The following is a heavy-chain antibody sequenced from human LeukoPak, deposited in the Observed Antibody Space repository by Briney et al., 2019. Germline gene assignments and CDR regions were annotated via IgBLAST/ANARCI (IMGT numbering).Heavy chain of an antibody. Sequence: SQTLSLTCTVSGGSISSGSYYWSWIRQPAGKGLEWIGRIDTSGSTNYNPSLKSRVTISVDTSKNQVSLKLSSVTAADTAVYYCARDYDFWSGYTLTNWFDPWGQGTLVTVSS. CDR3: ARDYDFWSGYTLTNWFDP. D-gene: IGHD3-3*01. V-gene: IGHV4-61*02. J-gene: IGHJ5*02. CDR2: IDTSGST. CDR1: GGSISSGSYY.